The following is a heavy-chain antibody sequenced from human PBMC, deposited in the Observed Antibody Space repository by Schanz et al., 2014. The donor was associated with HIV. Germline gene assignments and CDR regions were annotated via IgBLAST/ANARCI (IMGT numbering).Heavy chain of an antibody. D-gene: IGHD5-12*01. Sequence: QVQLVQSGAEVQTPGSSVKVSCKASGGSFSNYGISWVRPAPGQGLEGMGGIIPIFDTPNYAQKCQGRVTITADKSTSTAYMELSSLRSEDTAVYYCARDFEDGYNYFDYWGQGTLVTVSS. CDR3: ARDFEDGYNYFDY. V-gene: IGHV1-69*06. CDR1: GGSFSNYG. J-gene: IGHJ4*02. CDR2: IIPIFDTP.